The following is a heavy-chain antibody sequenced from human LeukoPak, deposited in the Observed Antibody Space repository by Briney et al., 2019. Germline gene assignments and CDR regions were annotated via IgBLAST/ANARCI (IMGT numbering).Heavy chain of an antibody. J-gene: IGHJ4*02. V-gene: IGHV1-3*01. D-gene: IGHD1-20*01. CDR1: RYTFTTYA. CDR3: ARYRANWNDSPFDY. Sequence: ASVKVSCKASRYTFTTYAMHWVRQAPGQRLEWMGWINAANGNAKYSQKFQGRVTITRDTSASTAYMELSSLRVEDTAVYYCARYRANWNDSPFDYWGQGTLVTVSS. CDR2: INAANGNA.